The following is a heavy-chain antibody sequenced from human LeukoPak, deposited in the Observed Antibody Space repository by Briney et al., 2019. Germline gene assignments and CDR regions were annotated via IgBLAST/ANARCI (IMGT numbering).Heavy chain of an antibody. Sequence: GGSLRLSCAASGFTFDDYAMHWVRQAPGKGLEWVSGISWNSGSIGYADSVKGRFTISRDNAKNLLYLQMNNLRAEDTAVYYCARHSHWNPSNYWGQGTLVTVSS. V-gene: IGHV3-9*01. CDR3: ARHSHWNPSNY. J-gene: IGHJ4*02. D-gene: IGHD1-1*01. CDR1: GFTFDDYA. CDR2: ISWNSGSI.